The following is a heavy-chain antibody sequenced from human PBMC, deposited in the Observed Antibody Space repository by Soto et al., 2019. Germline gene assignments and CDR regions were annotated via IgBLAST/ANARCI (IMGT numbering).Heavy chain of an antibody. D-gene: IGHD3-9*01. J-gene: IGHJ6*02. V-gene: IGHV3-30-3*01. CDR3: ARNAQLRYFDWFPHYYYYGMDV. Sequence: GGSLRLSCAASGFTFSSYAMHWVRQAPGKGLEWVAVISYDGSNKYYADSVKGRFTISRDNSKNTLYLQMNSLRAEDTAVYYCARNAQLRYFDWFPHYYYYGMDVWGQGTTVTVSS. CDR2: ISYDGSNK. CDR1: GFTFSSYA.